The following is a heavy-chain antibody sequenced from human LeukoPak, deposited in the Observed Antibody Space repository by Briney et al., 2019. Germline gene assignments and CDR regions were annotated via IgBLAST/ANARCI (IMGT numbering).Heavy chain of an antibody. J-gene: IGHJ4*02. CDR3: AKGSADGRPYFFDY. Sequence: GGSLRLSCAASGFTFRIYAMSWVRQAPGEGLEWVSAISDSGGDIYHADSVKGRLTISRDNSKNTLYLQMSSLRVEDSAIYYCAKGSADGRPYFFDYWGQGILVTVSS. CDR1: GFTFRIYA. D-gene: IGHD2-15*01. CDR2: ISDSGGDI. V-gene: IGHV3-23*01.